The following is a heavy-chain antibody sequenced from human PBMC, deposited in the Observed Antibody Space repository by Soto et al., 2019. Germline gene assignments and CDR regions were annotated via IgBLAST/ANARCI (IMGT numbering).Heavy chain of an antibody. Sequence: QVQLVQSGAEVKKPGASVKVSCKASGYTFTSYGISWVRQAPGQGLEWMGRISAYNGNTNYAQKLQGRVTMTTDTATSTAYRELRSLRADDTAVYYCARVVGALGHWFDPWGQGTLVTVSS. CDR2: ISAYNGNT. V-gene: IGHV1-18*01. CDR3: ARVVGALGHWFDP. J-gene: IGHJ5*02. CDR1: GYTFTSYG. D-gene: IGHD1-26*01.